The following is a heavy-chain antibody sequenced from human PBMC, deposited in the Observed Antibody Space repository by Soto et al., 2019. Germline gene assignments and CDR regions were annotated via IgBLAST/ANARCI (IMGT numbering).Heavy chain of an antibody. CDR3: ASPTLGAFDI. J-gene: IGHJ3*02. CDR1: GGSISSSNYY. CDR2: IYYSGST. D-gene: IGHD3-16*01. Sequence: SETLSLTCTVSGGSISSSNYYWGWIRQPPGKGLEWIGSIYYSGSTSYNSSLKSRVTISGDTSKNQFSLRLGSVTAADTAVYYCASPTLGAFDIWGQGTMVTVSS. V-gene: IGHV4-39*01.